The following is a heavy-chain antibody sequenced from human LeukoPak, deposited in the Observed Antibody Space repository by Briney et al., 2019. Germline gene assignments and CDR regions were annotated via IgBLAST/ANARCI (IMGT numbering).Heavy chain of an antibody. CDR3: ARDHLNGDYYFDY. Sequence: ASVTVSCKASGYTFTSYYMHWARQAPGQGLEWMGIINPSGGSTSYAQKFQGRVTMTRDTSTSTVYMELSSLRSEDTAVYYCARDHLNGDYYFDYWGQGTLVTVSS. CDR1: GYTFTSYY. CDR2: INPSGGST. V-gene: IGHV1-46*01. J-gene: IGHJ4*02. D-gene: IGHD4-17*01.